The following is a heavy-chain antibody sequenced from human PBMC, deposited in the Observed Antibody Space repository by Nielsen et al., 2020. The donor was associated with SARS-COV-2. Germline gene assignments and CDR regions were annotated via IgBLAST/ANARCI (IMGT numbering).Heavy chain of an antibody. CDR3: ARFVTDRSSYVHWYFDL. D-gene: IGHD5-12*01. J-gene: IGHJ2*01. V-gene: IGHV1-69*13. Sequence: SVKVSCKASGGTFSSYAISWVRQAPGQGLEWMGGIIPIFGTANYAQKFQGRVTITADESTSTAYMELSSLRSEDTAVYYCARFVTDRSSYVHWYFDLWGRGTLVTVSS. CDR2: IIPIFGTA. CDR1: GGTFSSYA.